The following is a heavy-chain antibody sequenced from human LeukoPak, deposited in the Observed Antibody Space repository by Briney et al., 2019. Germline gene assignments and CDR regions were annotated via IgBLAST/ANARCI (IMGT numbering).Heavy chain of an antibody. CDR1: GGTFSSYA. J-gene: IGHJ4*02. V-gene: IGHV1-69*05. Sequence: SVKVSCKASGGTFSSYAISWVRQAPGQGLEWMGGIIPIFGTANYAQKFQGRVTITTDESTSTAYMELSSLRSEDTAMYYCARVYGDHQDLKYYFDYWGQGTLVTVSS. CDR2: IIPIFGTA. D-gene: IGHD4-17*01. CDR3: ARVYGDHQDLKYYFDY.